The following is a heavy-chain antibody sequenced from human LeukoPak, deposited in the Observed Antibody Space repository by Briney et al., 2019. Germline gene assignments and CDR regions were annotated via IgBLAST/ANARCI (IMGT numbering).Heavy chain of an antibody. CDR1: GGSISSYY. CDR2: IYTSGST. D-gene: IGHD6-13*01. Sequence: SENLSLTCTVSGGSISSYYWSWIRQPAGKGLEWIGRIYTSGSTNYNPSLKSRIAMSVDTSKNQFSLKLSSVTAADTAVYYCARDKRIATAGTGPDAFDIWGQGTMVTVSS. J-gene: IGHJ3*02. V-gene: IGHV4-4*07. CDR3: ARDKRIATAGTGPDAFDI.